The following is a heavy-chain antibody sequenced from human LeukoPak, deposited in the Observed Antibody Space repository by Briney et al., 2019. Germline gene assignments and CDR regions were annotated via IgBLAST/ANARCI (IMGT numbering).Heavy chain of an antibody. CDR2: IYSGGNT. V-gene: IGHV3-53*01. CDR3: ANLPRGDY. Sequence: PGGSLRLSFAASGFTVVRNYMTWVPQAPGKGLEWVSVIYSGGNTYYADFVKGRFTISRDNSKNTLYLQINSLTAEDTAVYYCANLPRGDYWGLGTLVTVSS. J-gene: IGHJ4*02. CDR1: GFTVVRNY. D-gene: IGHD3-10*01.